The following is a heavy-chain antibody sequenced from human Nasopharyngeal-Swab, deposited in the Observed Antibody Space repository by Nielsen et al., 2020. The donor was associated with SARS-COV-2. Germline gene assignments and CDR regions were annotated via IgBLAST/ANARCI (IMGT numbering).Heavy chain of an antibody. Sequence: GGSLRLSCAASGFTFNTYAMTWVRQAPGKGLVWVSAIGDTGDSTYHADSVKGRFTISRDNPKNSLYLQMNSLRDEDTALYYCARDVAIVGATLENWGQGTLVTVSS. D-gene: IGHD1-26*01. CDR2: IGDTGDST. J-gene: IGHJ4*02. CDR3: ARDVAIVGATLEN. CDR1: GFTFNTYA. V-gene: IGHV3-23*01.